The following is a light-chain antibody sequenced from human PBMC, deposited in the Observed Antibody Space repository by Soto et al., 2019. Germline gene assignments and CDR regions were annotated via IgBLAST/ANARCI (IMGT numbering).Light chain of an antibody. V-gene: IGKV1-27*01. J-gene: IGKJ4*01. CDR1: QGIGTY. CDR3: QKYNIAPLT. Sequence: DIQMTQSPSSLSASVGDRVTITCRASQGIGTYLAWFQQKPGKVPKLLIYAASALQSGVPSRFSGSGAGTEFTLTISGLQPDDVATYYCQKYNIAPLTFGGGTKVEIK. CDR2: AAS.